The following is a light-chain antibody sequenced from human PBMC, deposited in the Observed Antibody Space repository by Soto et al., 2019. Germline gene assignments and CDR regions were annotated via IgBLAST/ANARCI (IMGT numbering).Light chain of an antibody. CDR3: QHFNSYSEA. Sequence: IQMTQSPSTLSGSVRHRVTITCRASETISSLLAWSQQKPGKGPKVLIYKESTLKSGLPSRFSGSGSGTEFTLTIRTLHCDDFATDYRQHFNSYSEAFGQGAKV. CDR1: ETISSL. V-gene: IGKV1-5*03. CDR2: KES. J-gene: IGKJ1*01.